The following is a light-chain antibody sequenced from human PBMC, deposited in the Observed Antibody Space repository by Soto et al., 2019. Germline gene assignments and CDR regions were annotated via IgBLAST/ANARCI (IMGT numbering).Light chain of an antibody. Sequence: EIVMTQSPVTLSVSPGERATLSCRASRSVSSSLAWYQQKPGQAPRLLIYGASNRATDIPARFSGSGSGTEFTLTISSLQSEDFAIYYCQQYDNWPPLTFGGGTKVEIK. CDR3: QQYDNWPPLT. CDR1: RSVSSS. J-gene: IGKJ4*01. V-gene: IGKV3-15*01. CDR2: GAS.